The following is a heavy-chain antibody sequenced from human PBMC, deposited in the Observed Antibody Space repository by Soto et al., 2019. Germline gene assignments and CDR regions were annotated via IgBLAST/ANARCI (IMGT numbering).Heavy chain of an antibody. CDR1: GFPFSIYW. Sequence: PGGSLRLSCAASGFPFSIYWMSLVRQSPGKGLEWVANIKQDGSGKYYVDSVKGRFTISRDNAKNSLYLQMNSLRAEDTAVYYCARHLLRSYDFWSGYYWYFDYGMDVWCQGTAVTVSS. D-gene: IGHD3-3*01. V-gene: IGHV3-7*01. J-gene: IGHJ6*02. CDR3: ARHLLRSYDFWSGYYWYFDYGMDV. CDR2: IKQDGSGK.